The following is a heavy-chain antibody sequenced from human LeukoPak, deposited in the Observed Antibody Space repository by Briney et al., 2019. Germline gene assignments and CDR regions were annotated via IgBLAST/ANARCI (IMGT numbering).Heavy chain of an antibody. J-gene: IGHJ3*02. CDR3: ARAAVAAIGAFDI. D-gene: IGHD6-19*01. CDR2: LDESGRP. V-gene: IGHV4-39*07. Sequence: SETLSLTCSVSGGSTRSGRHHWAWVRQPPGKGLEFIGSLDESGRPYYNAPLKSRVTISEDSSGKQFSLNLSSVTAADTAVYYCARAAVAAIGAFDIWGQGTMVTVSS. CDR1: GGSTRSGRHH.